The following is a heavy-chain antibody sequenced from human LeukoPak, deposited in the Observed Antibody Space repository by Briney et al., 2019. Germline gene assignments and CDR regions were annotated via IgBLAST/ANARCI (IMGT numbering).Heavy chain of an antibody. CDR3: ARPRGDAFDI. V-gene: IGHV4-39*01. CDR2: IYYSGST. CDR1: GGSISSSSYY. Sequence: ASETLSLTCTVSGGSISSSSYYWGWVRQPPGKGLEWIGSIYYSGSTYYNPSLKSRVTISVDTSKNQFSLKLSSVTAADTAVYYCARPRGDAFDIWGQGTMVTVSS. J-gene: IGHJ3*02.